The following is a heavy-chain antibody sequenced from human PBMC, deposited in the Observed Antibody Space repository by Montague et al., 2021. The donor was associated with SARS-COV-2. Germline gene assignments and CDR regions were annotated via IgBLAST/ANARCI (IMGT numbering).Heavy chain of an antibody. CDR1: GTSFSGYY. J-gene: IGHJ6*03. D-gene: IGHD3-10*01. V-gene: IGHV4-34*01. CDR2: INHGGST. CDR3: ARLRDGVVPSPILGVGPYYSYYYMGV. Sequence: SETLSLTCAVHGTSFSGYYWNWIRQPPGKGLEWIGEINHGGSTKYSPSLKSRLAISADTSKNQLSLKLTSVAAADTAVYYCARLRDGVVPSPILGVGPYYSYYYMGVWGRGTTVTVSS.